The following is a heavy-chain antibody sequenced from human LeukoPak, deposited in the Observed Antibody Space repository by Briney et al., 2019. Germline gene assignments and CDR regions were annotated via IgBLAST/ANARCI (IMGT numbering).Heavy chain of an antibody. Sequence: GESLKISCKGSGYSLTSYWIAWVRHMPGKGREWMGFIYPGDSDTRYTPSFQGQVTISADRSISTAYLQWSSLKASDTAMYYCARPGVPAAMVYYFDYWGQGTLVTVSS. CDR1: GYSLTSYW. CDR3: ARPGVPAAMVYYFDY. J-gene: IGHJ4*02. V-gene: IGHV5-51*01. CDR2: IYPGDSDT. D-gene: IGHD2-2*01.